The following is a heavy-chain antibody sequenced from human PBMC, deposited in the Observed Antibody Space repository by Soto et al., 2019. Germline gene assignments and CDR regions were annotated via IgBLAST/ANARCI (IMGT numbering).Heavy chain of an antibody. CDR1: GGSFSGYY. CDR3: ARDNWDQYYYYYYGMDV. D-gene: IGHD1-1*01. CDR2: INHSGST. Sequence: PSETLSLTCAVYGGSFSGYYWSWIRQPPGKGLEWIGEINHSGSTNYNPSLKSRVTISVDTSKNQFPLKLSSVTAADTAVYYCARDNWDQYYYYYYGMDVWGQGTTVTVSS. V-gene: IGHV4-34*01. J-gene: IGHJ6*02.